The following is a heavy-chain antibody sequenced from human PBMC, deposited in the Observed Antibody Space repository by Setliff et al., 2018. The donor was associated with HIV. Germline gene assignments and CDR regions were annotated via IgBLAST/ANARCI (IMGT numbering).Heavy chain of an antibody. D-gene: IGHD5-18*01. J-gene: IGHJ3*02. CDR3: ARDDSNGNTDAFDI. V-gene: IGHV3-21*04. CDR2: ISSSSTYK. CDR1: GFSFSTYS. Sequence: PGGSLRLSCEASGFSFSTYSVNWIRQAPGKGLEWVSSISSSSTYKYIADSVKGRFTISRDNAKNSMDLQMNSLRAEDTAVYYCARDDSNGNTDAFDIWGQGTTVTVSS.